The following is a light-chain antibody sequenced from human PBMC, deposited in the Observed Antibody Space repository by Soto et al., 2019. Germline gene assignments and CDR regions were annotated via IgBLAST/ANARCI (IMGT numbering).Light chain of an antibody. V-gene: IGLV1-44*01. CDR3: AAWDDSLTGSWV. J-gene: IGLJ3*02. CDR2: SNS. Sequence: QSVLTQPPSASGTPGQRVTISCSGSSSNIGNNPVNWYQQLPGTAPKLLIYSNSHRPSGVPDRFSGSKSGTSASLAISGLQSEYEADYYCAAWDDSLTGSWVFGGGTKLTVL. CDR1: SSNIGNNP.